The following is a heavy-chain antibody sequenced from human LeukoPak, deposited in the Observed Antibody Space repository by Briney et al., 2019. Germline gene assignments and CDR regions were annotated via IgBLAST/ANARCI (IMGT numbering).Heavy chain of an antibody. CDR3: ARDNDLLRYFDWPLDY. V-gene: IGHV3-21*01. Sequence: GGSLRLSCAASGFTFSSYSMNWVRQAPGKGLEWVSSISSSSSYIYYADSVKGRFTISRDNAKNSLCLQMNSLRAEDTAVYYCARDNDLLRYFDWPLDYWGQGTLVTVSS. J-gene: IGHJ4*02. CDR1: GFTFSSYS. D-gene: IGHD3-9*01. CDR2: ISSSSSYI.